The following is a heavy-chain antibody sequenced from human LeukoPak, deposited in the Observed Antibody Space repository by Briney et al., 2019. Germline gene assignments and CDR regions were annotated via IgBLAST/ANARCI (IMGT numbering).Heavy chain of an antibody. D-gene: IGHD5-12*01. CDR3: AKIFPVDIVATTDY. J-gene: IGHJ4*02. V-gene: IGHV3-30*18. CDR2: ISYDGSNK. CDR1: GSTFSSYG. Sequence: GSLRLSCAASGSTFSSYGMHWVRQAPGKGLEWVAVISYDGSNKYYADSVKGRFTISRDNSKNTLYLQMNSLRAEDTAVYYCAKIFPVDIVATTDYWGQGTLVTVSS.